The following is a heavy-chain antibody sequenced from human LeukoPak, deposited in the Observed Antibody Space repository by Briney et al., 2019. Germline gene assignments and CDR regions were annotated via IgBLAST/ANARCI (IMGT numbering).Heavy chain of an antibody. Sequence: PGGSLRLSCAASGFTFSSYGMHWVRQAPGKGLEWVAVIWYDGSNKYYADSVKGRFTISRDNSKNTLYLQMNSLRAEDTAVYYCARDTAYSSSSGTLVNCFDPWGQGTLVTVSS. CDR2: IWYDGSNK. D-gene: IGHD6-6*01. J-gene: IGHJ5*02. V-gene: IGHV3-33*01. CDR3: ARDTAYSSSSGTLVNCFDP. CDR1: GFTFSSYG.